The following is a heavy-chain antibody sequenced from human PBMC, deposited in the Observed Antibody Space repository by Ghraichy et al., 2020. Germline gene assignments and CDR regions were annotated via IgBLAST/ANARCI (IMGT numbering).Heavy chain of an antibody. CDR1: GASISSHY. D-gene: IGHD5-18*01. J-gene: IGHJ6*03. Sequence: SETLSLTCTVSGASISSHYWTWIRQPPGKGLEWIGYIYYTGITNYNPSFKSRVIISVDTSKNQFSLKLSSVTAADTAVYYCARATAPGDYYYINVWGKGTTVTVSS. CDR3: ARATAPGDYYYINV. V-gene: IGHV4-59*11. CDR2: IYYTGIT.